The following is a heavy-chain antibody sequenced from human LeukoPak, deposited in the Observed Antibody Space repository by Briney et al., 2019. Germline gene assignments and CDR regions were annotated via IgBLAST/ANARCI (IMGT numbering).Heavy chain of an antibody. D-gene: IGHD6-19*01. CDR1: GFTFSDHF. J-gene: IGHJ4*02. Sequence: GGSLRLSCAVSGFTFSDHFLDWVRQAPGKGLGWVGRSRNKAKSYTTEYAASVKGRFTISRDDSKNSLYLQMNSLETEDTAVYYCVRVGSVSGSDYLDYWGQGTLVTVSS. CDR2: SRNKAKSYTT. V-gene: IGHV3-72*01. CDR3: VRVGSVSGSDYLDY.